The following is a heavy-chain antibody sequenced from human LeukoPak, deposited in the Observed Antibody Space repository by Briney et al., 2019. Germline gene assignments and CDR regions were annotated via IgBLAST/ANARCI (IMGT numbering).Heavy chain of an antibody. Sequence: GGSLRLSCAASGFTFSSYWMHWVRQAPGKGLVWVSRISSDGSSKSYADSVKGRFTISRDNAKNTLYLQMNSLRAEDTAVYYCARAQNSRGYSGYDFVDVWGQGTTVTVSS. V-gene: IGHV3-74*01. CDR1: GFTFSSYW. D-gene: IGHD5-12*01. CDR2: ISSDGSSK. CDR3: ARAQNSRGYSGYDFVDV. J-gene: IGHJ6*02.